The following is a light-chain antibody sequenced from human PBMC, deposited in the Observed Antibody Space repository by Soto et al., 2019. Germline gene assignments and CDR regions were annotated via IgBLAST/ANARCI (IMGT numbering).Light chain of an antibody. CDR2: DAY. J-gene: IGKJ5*01. CDR1: QSFRGL. CDR3: QQRHMWPIT. Sequence: EVVLTQSPVTLSLSPGERATLSCRASQSFRGLLAWYQQKPGQAPRLLIYDAYNRATGIPPRFSGSGSGTDFTLTISSLQAEDSAVSYCQQRHMWPITFGQGTRQEIK. V-gene: IGKV3-11*01.